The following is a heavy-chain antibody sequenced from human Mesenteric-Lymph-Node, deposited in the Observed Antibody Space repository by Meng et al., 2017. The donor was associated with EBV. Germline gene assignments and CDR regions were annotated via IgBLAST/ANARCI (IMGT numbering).Heavy chain of an antibody. J-gene: IGHJ4*02. V-gene: IGHV1-2*06. CDR1: GYTFTGYY. Sequence: QGQLLRLGAEVKKPGASVKVSCKASGYTFTGYYMHWVRQAPGQGLEWMGRINPNSGGTNYAQKFQGRVTMTRDTSISTAYMELSRLRSDDTAVYYCAVAVAGTGGHYFDYWGQGTLVTVSS. D-gene: IGHD6-19*01. CDR3: AVAVAGTGGHYFDY. CDR2: INPNSGGT.